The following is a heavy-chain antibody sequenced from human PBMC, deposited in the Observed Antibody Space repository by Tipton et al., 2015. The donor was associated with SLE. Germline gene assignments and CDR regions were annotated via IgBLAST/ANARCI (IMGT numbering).Heavy chain of an antibody. D-gene: IGHD6-19*01. V-gene: IGHV4-59*11. CDR3: ASDRAFTKGSGRAGGWFDP. J-gene: IGHJ5*02. CDR1: GGSISSQY. CDR2: LYYSVNT. Sequence: TLSLTCTVSGGSISSQYWCWIRQPPGKGLEWIGYLYYSVNTHYNPSLQSRVTIPVDTSKNQFSLKLSYVTPADTAVYYCASDRAFTKGSGRAGGWFDPCGQVPPVTDSS.